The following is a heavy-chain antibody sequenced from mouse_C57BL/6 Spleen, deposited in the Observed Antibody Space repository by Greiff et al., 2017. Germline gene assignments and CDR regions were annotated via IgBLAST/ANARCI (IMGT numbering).Heavy chain of an antibody. Sequence: HVQLQQSGPGLVQPSQSLSITCTVSGFSLTSYGVHWVRQSPGKGLEWLGVIWSGGSTDYNAAFISSLSISKRDSKSQVFFKMNSLQADDTAIFYCARSGWDRDYAMDCWGQGTSVTVSS. V-gene: IGHV2-2*01. J-gene: IGHJ4*01. D-gene: IGHD3-3*01. CDR1: GFSLTSYG. CDR3: ARSGWDRDYAMDC. CDR2: IWSGGST.